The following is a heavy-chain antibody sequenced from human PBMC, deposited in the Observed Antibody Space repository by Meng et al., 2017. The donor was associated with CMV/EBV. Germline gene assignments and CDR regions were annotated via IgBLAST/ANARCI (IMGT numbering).Heavy chain of an antibody. J-gene: IGHJ4*02. V-gene: IGHV4-39*07. CDR3: ARMGHQGGITMIVVPHTGGYFDY. Sequence: SETLSLTCTVSGGSISSSSYYWGWIRQPPGKGLEWIGSIYYSGSTYYNPSLKSRVTISVDTSKNQFSLKLSSVTAADTAVYYCARMGHQGGITMIVVPHTGGYFDYWGQGTLVTVSS. D-gene: IGHD3-22*01. CDR2: IYYSGST. CDR1: GGSISSSSYY.